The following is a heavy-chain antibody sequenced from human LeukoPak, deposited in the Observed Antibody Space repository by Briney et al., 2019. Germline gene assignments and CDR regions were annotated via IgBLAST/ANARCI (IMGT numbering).Heavy chain of an antibody. CDR1: GFTFSGSA. Sequence: PGGSLGLSCAASGFTFSGSAMHWVRQASGKGLEWVGRIRSEPNSYATAYAASVKGRFTISRDNSKNTLYLQMNSLRAEDTAVYYCAKGPYSGFSWGQGTLVTVSS. CDR2: IRSEPNSYAT. V-gene: IGHV3-73*01. J-gene: IGHJ5*02. CDR3: AKGPYSGFS. D-gene: IGHD1-26*01.